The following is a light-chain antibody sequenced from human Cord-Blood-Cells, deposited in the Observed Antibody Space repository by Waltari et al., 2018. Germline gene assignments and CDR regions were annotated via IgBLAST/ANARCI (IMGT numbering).Light chain of an antibody. Sequence: QSALTQPASVSGSPGQSITISCTGTSSDVGGHNYVSWYQQHPGKPPKLMIYEVSNRPSGVSNRFSGSKSGNTASLTISGLQAEDEADYYCSSYTSSSLYVFGTGTKLTVL. CDR1: SSDVGGHNY. V-gene: IGLV2-14*01. CDR3: SSYTSSSLYV. J-gene: IGLJ1*01. CDR2: EVS.